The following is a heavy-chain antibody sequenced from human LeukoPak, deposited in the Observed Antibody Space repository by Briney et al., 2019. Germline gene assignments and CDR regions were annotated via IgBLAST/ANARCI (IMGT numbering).Heavy chain of an antibody. Sequence: PSETLSLTCTVSGGSISSNNWWYWVRQPPGKGLEWIGNIYHSGSSNYNPSLKSRVTMSVDKSKNQFSLRLSSVTAADTAVYYCAMDTRGPIDYWGQGTLVTVSS. J-gene: IGHJ4*02. D-gene: IGHD3/OR15-3a*01. CDR1: GGSISSNNW. V-gene: IGHV4-4*02. CDR2: IYHSGSS. CDR3: AMDTRGPIDY.